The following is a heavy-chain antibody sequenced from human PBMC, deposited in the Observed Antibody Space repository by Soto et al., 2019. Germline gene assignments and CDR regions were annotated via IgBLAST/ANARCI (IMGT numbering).Heavy chain of an antibody. V-gene: IGHV3-33*01. CDR3: ARDRTGFLDY. D-gene: IGHD7-27*01. J-gene: IGHJ4*02. Sequence: QVQLVESGGGVVQPGRSLRLSCAASGFTFSSYGMHWVRQAPGKGLEWGAVIWYDGSNKYYADSVKGRFTLSRDNSKNTLYLQMNSLSAEDTAVYYCARDRTGFLDYWGQGTLVTVSS. CDR1: GFTFSSYG. CDR2: IWYDGSNK.